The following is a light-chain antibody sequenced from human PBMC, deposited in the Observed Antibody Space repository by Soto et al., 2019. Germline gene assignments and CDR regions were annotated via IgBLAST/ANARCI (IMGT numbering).Light chain of an antibody. J-gene: IGKJ1*01. CDR3: QKYNRAPRT. V-gene: IGKV1-27*01. CDR2: AAS. CDR1: QDISNF. Sequence: IQMTQSPSSLSASIGDRVTITCRASQDISNFLAWYQQKPGKTPKVLIYAASSLQSGAPSRFSGSGSGTDFTLTISSLQPEDVATYFCQKYNRAPRTFGQGTEVEIK.